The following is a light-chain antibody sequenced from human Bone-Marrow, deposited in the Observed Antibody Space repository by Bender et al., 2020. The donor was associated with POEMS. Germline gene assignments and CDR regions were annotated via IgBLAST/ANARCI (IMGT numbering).Light chain of an antibody. V-gene: IGLV1-44*01. Sequence: QSVLTQPPSVSGAPGQRVTISCSGSSSNIGTNPVNWYQQLPGTAPKLLISINNQRPSGVPDRFSGSKSGTSASLAISGLQSEDEADYYCAAWEDSLNGWVFGGGTKLTVL. CDR1: SSNIGTNP. CDR2: INN. CDR3: AAWEDSLNGWV. J-gene: IGLJ3*02.